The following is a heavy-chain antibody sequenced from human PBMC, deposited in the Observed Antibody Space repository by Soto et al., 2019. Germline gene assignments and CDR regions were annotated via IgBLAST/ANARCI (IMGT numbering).Heavy chain of an antibody. Sequence: EVQLVESGGGLVQPGRSLRLSCAASGFTFNDYAMHWVRQAPGKGLEWVSGINWNGGSIGYGDSVKGRFTISRDNAKNSLYLQMNSLRAEDTAFYYCVKDIVAVNANAFHIWGQGTMVTVSS. J-gene: IGHJ3*02. V-gene: IGHV3-9*01. CDR3: VKDIVAVNANAFHI. D-gene: IGHD6-19*01. CDR1: GFTFNDYA. CDR2: INWNGGSI.